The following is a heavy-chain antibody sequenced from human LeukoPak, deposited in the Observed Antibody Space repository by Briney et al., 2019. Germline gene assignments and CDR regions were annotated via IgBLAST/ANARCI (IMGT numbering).Heavy chain of an antibody. CDR3: ASTDIVVVPAAPHPLKAPYYYMDV. V-gene: IGHV1-2*02. J-gene: IGHJ6*03. CDR1: GYTVTGYY. CDR2: INPNSGGT. D-gene: IGHD2-2*01. Sequence: ASVKVSCKASGYTVTGYYMHWVRQAPGQGLEWMGWINPNSGGTNYAQKLQGRVTMTTDTSTSTAYMELRSLRSDDTAVYYCASTDIVVVPAAPHPLKAPYYYMDVWGKGTTVTVSS.